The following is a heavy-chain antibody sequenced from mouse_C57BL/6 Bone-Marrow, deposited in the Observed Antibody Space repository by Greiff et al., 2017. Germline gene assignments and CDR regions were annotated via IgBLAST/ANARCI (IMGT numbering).Heavy chain of an antibody. D-gene: IGHD2-4*01. V-gene: IGHV1-59*01. Sequence: VQLQQPGAELVRPGTSVKLSCKASGYTFTSYWMHWVKQRPGQGLEWIGVIDPSDSYTNYNQKFKGKATLTVDTSSSTAYMQLSSLTSEDSAVYYCARWDYGLDYWGQGTTRTVSS. CDR2: IDPSDSYT. CDR3: ARWDYGLDY. J-gene: IGHJ2*01. CDR1: GYTFTSYW.